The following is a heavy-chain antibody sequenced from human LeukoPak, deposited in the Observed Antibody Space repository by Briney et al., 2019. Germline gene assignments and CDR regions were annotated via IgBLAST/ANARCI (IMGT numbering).Heavy chain of an antibody. CDR3: ARGRGTMVLDYMDV. Sequence: GGSLRLSCAASGFTFSSYDMHWVRQATGKGLEWVSAIGTAGDTYYPGFVKGRFTISRENAKNSLYLQMNSLRAGDTAVYYCARGRGTMVLDYMDVWGKGTTVTISS. J-gene: IGHJ6*03. CDR1: GFTFSSYD. V-gene: IGHV3-13*01. D-gene: IGHD3-10*01. CDR2: IGTAGDT.